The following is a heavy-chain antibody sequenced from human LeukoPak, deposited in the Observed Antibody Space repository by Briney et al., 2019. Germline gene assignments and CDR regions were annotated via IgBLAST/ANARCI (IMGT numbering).Heavy chain of an antibody. J-gene: IGHJ4*02. D-gene: IGHD5-24*01. Sequence: TYYADSAKGRFTISRDNSTNTLYLQMNKLIAEDTAVYYCARDLEMAAITSDYWGQGALVTVSS. V-gene: IGHV3-53*01. CDR2: T. CDR3: ARDLEMAAITSDY.